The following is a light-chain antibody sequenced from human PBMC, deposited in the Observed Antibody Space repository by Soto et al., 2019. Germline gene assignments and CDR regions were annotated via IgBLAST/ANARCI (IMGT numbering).Light chain of an antibody. J-gene: IGKJ5*01. Sequence: DIPMTQSPSSLSASVGDRVTITCRASQSIFNYLNWYQQKPGKAPRLLIYSASSLESGVPSRFSGSGSGTEFTLTIGSLQPEDFATYYCQQTYSTFVTFGQGTRLEIK. CDR3: QQTYSTFVT. V-gene: IGKV1-39*01. CDR2: SAS. CDR1: QSIFNY.